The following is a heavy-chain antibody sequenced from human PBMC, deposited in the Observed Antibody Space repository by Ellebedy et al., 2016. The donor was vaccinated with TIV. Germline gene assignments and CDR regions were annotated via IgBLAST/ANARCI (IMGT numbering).Heavy chain of an antibody. D-gene: IGHD3-10*01. V-gene: IGHV3-30*18. J-gene: IGHJ3*02. CDR2: ISYDGTNK. Sequence: GESLKISCAASGFTFSSYGMHWVRQAPGKGLEWVAAISYDGTNKDYTDSVKGRFTISRDESKNTLYLQLNSLRAEDTAVYYCAKPYDSGSYHDAFDIWGQGTMVTVSS. CDR3: AKPYDSGSYHDAFDI. CDR1: GFTFSSYG.